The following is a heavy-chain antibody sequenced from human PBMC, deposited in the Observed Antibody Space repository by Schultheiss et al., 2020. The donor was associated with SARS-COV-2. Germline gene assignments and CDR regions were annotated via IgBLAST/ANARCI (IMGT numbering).Heavy chain of an antibody. CDR3: ARTYNWNRFDS. V-gene: IGHV3-74*01. J-gene: IGHJ4*02. Sequence: GGSLRLSCAASGFTFSSYAMHWVRQAPGKGLVWVSRINSDGSSTSYADSVKGRFTISRDNVQNSLYLQMNSLRDEDTAVYYCARTYNWNRFDSWGQGTLVTVSS. CDR2: INSDGSST. D-gene: IGHD1-20*01. CDR1: GFTFSSYA.